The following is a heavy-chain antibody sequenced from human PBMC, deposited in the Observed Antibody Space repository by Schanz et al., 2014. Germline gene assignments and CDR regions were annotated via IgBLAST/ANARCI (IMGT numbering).Heavy chain of an antibody. J-gene: IGHJ5*02. CDR1: GFTFSSYW. Sequence: EVQLVESGGGLVQPGGSLRLSCAASGFTFSSYWMHWVRQVPGKGLVWVSRIKSDGSSTSYADSVKGRFTISRDNAKNTMYLQMNRRRAEETAVYDGARGAMWSGDNGFEHWGEGKRDTV. CDR3: ARGAMWSGDNGFEH. D-gene: IGHD1-26*01. CDR2: IKSDGSST. V-gene: IGHV3-74*02.